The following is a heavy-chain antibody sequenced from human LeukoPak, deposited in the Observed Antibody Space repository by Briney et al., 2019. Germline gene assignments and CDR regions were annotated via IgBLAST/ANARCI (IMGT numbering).Heavy chain of an antibody. J-gene: IGHJ4*02. D-gene: IGHD3-16*02. V-gene: IGHV3-23*01. CDR3: AKVRGGSYRYHDY. Sequence: GGSLRLSCAASGFTFSRYAMSWVRQAPGKGLEWVSAISGSGGSTYYADSVKGRFTISRDNSKNTLYLQMNSLRAEDTAVYYCAKVRGGSYRYHDYWGQGTLVTVSS. CDR1: GFTFSRYA. CDR2: ISGSGGST.